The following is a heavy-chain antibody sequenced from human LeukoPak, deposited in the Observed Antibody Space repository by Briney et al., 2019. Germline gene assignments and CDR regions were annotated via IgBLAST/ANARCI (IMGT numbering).Heavy chain of an antibody. V-gene: IGHV4-34*01. Sequence: SEKMSLTCAGYGGSFSGYYWSWLGQTQGKGLALIGEINHSASANYNPSLKSRVSISVATSKHHFSLNLSSLTAADTALYYCARGRNGSAWGQGTLVTVSS. CDR1: GGSFSGYY. D-gene: IGHD1-26*01. CDR2: INHSASA. CDR3: ARGRNGSA. J-gene: IGHJ5*02.